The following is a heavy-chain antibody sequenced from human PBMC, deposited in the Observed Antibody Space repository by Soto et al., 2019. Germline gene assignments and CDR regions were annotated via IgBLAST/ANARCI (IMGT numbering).Heavy chain of an antibody. CDR2: MNPFSGNA. Sequence: QVQLVQSGAEVKKPGASVRVSCKASGYTFTSYDIYWVRQATGQGLEWMGWMNPFSGNAVYTQKFQARVTMTRDTSINTAYMEMSGLRSEATAVYYCTRGQGNHWVQGSLVTVSS. CDR1: GYTFTSYD. CDR3: TRGQGNH. V-gene: IGHV1-8*01. J-gene: IGHJ4*02.